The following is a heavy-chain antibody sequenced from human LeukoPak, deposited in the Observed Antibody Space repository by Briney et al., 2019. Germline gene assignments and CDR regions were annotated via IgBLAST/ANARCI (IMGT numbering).Heavy chain of an antibody. V-gene: IGHV3-33*01. CDR2: IWYDGSNK. CDR1: GFTFSSYG. CDR3: ARGNSGAFDM. D-gene: IGHD2-21*01. J-gene: IGHJ3*02. Sequence: GGSLRLSCAASGFTFSSYGMHWVRQAPGKGLEWVAVIWYDGSNKYYADSVKGRFTISRDNAKNSLWLEMNSLRAEDTAVYYCARGNSGAFDMWGQGTMVTVSS.